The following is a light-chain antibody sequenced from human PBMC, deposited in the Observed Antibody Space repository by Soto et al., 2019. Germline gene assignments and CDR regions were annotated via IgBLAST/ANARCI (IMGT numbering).Light chain of an antibody. J-gene: IGKJ2*01. CDR2: RVS. Sequence: DAVMTQSPLFLSVTLGQSASIFCGSSQSLLYKDDNTYWHWFHQRPGQSPRRLIYRVSIRDSGVPDRFSGSGAGHDFKLEISRVEAEDVGVYFCMQGTHWPYTFGQGTRLEI. CDR1: QSLLYKDDNTY. V-gene: IGKV2-30*01. CDR3: MQGTHWPYT.